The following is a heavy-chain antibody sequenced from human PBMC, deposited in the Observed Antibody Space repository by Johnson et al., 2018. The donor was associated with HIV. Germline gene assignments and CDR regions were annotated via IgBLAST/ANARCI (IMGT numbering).Heavy chain of an antibody. J-gene: IGHJ3*02. D-gene: IGHD2-2*01. V-gene: IGHV3-53*01. CDR3: AGNVVAPAAYAFDI. Sequence: VQLVESGGCLIQPGGSLRLSCAASRFTVSSNYMSWVRQAPGKGLEWVSVIYSGGSTYYADSVKGRFTISRDSSKNTLYLQMNSLRAEDTAVYYCAGNVVAPAAYAFDIWGQGTMVTVSS. CDR2: IYSGGST. CDR1: RFTVSSNY.